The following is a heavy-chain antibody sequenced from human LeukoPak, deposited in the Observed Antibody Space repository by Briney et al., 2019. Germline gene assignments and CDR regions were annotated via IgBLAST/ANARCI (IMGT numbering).Heavy chain of an antibody. CDR2: INQDGSGK. D-gene: IGHD1-14*01. CDR3: ARGVSGEP. Sequence: PGGSLRLSCAASGFTFSSFWMSWVRQAPGKGLEWVANINQDGSGKYFVDSVKGRFTISRDNAKNSLYLQMNSLRAEDTAVYYCARGVSGEPWGRGTLVTVSS. V-gene: IGHV3-7*01. J-gene: IGHJ5*02. CDR1: GFTFSSFW.